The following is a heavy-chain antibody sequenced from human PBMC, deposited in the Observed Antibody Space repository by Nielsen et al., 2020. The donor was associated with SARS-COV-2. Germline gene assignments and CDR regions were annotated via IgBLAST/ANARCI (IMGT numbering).Heavy chain of an antibody. Sequence: GESLKISCKGSGYTFNTYWIAWVRQMHGKGLEWMGIIYPGASDIRYSPSFQGLVTFSADKSINTAYLQWDSLKASDTAMYYCATHESGYGGASIFDSWGQGTLVTVSS. J-gene: IGHJ4*02. D-gene: IGHD4-23*01. CDR2: IYPGASDI. CDR3: ATHESGYGGASIFDS. CDR1: GYTFNTYW. V-gene: IGHV5-51*01.